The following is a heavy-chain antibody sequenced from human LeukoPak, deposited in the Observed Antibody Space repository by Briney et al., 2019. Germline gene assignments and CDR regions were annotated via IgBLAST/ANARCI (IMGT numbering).Heavy chain of an antibody. V-gene: IGHV4-59*01. D-gene: IGHD4-17*01. CDR2: IYYSGST. J-gene: IGHJ4*02. CDR1: GGSISSYY. Sequence: SETLSLTCTVSGGSISSYYWSWIRQPPGKGLEWIGYIYYSGSTNYNPSLKSRVTISVDTSKNQFSLKLSSVTAADTAVYYCARGGATVTEYYFDYWGQGTLVTVSS. CDR3: ARGGATVTEYYFDY.